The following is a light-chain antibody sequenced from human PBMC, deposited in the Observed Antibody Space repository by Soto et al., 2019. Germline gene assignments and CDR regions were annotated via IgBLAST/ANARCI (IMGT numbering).Light chain of an antibody. CDR2: DVS. J-gene: IGLJ2*01. V-gene: IGLV2-14*03. CDR3: SSYTSSSTVV. CDR1: SSDVGGYNY. Sequence: QSALTQPASVSGSPGQSITISCTGTSSDVGGYNYVSWYKQHSGKAPKLLIYDVSYRPSGVSNRFSGFKSCNTASLTISGLQAEDEADYYCSSYTSSSTVVFGGGTKLTVL.